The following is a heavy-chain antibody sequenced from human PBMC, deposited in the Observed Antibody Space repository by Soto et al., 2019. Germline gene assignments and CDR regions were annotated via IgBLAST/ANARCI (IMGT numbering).Heavy chain of an antibody. Sequence: SCAASGFTVSSNYMSWVRQAPGKGLEWVSVIYSGGRTYYADSVKGRFTISRDNSKNTLYLQMNSLRAEDTAVYYCARARGGYIDYWGQGTLVTVSS. D-gene: IGHD2-15*01. CDR3: ARARGGYIDY. V-gene: IGHV3-53*01. CDR1: GFTVSSNY. J-gene: IGHJ4*02. CDR2: IYSGGRT.